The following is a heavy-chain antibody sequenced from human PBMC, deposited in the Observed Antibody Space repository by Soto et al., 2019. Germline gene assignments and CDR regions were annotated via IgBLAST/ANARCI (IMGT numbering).Heavy chain of an antibody. CDR1: CDTIRSSS. D-gene: IGHD3-16*01. CDR2: ISAYNGKT. CDR3: ARDIIPSAQIGEIPAASVY. J-gene: IGHJ4*02. V-gene: IGHV1-18*01. Sequence: GASVKVSWKASCDTIRSSSISWLCHAPVQRPEWMGRISAYNGKTNYAQRLQGRVTLTTDTSTSTAYMELRSLRSDDTALFYCARDIIPSAQIGEIPAASVYWGQ.